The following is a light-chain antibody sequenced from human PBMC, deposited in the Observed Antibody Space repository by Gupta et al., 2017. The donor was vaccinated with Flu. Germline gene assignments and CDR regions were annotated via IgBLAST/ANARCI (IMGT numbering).Light chain of an antibody. CDR1: NPNSGSNN. CDR2: RND. V-gene: IGLV1-44*01. CDR3: ADWDDSLNGPV. Sequence: QSALTQPPSASGTPGRRVTISCSGSNPNSGSNNVNWYQQVPGAAPRLLSDRNDKRPSGVPGRFSGSKYGTSAYLDISGLQAGDEADYYCADWDDSLNGPVFGGGTKLTVL. J-gene: IGLJ3*02.